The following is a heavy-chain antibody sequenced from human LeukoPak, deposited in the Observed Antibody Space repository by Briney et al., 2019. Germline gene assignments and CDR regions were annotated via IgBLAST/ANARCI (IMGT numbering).Heavy chain of an antibody. V-gene: IGHV4-39*01. CDR1: GGSISSSSYY. D-gene: IGHD2-8*01. J-gene: IGHJ4*02. CDR3: ARQGCTNGVCYVADY. CDR2: IYYSGST. Sequence: SETLSLTCTVSGGSISSSSYYWGWIRQPPGKGLEWIGSIYYSGSTYYNPSLKSRVTISVDTSKNQFSLKLSSVTAADTAVYYCARQGCTNGVCYVADYWGQGTLVTVSS.